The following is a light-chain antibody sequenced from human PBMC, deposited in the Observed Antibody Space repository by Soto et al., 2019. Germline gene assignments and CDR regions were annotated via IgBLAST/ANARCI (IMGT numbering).Light chain of an antibody. CDR1: SSDVGDYNY. CDR3: SSYTSSNTYV. Sequence: QSALTQPASVSGSPGQSITMSCTGTSSDVGDYNYVSWYQQHPGKAPKLMIYEVNNRPSGVSNRFSGSKSGNTASLTISGLQAEDEADYYCSSYTSSNTYVFGTGTKLTVL. CDR2: EVN. V-gene: IGLV2-14*01. J-gene: IGLJ1*01.